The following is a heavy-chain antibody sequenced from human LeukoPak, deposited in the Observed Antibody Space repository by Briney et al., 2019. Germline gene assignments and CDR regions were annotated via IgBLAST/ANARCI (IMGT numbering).Heavy chain of an antibody. CDR1: GFTFSDYY. Sequence: GGSLRLSCAASGFTFSDYYMSWIRQAPGKGLEWVSYISSSGSTIYYADSVKGRFTISRDNAKNSLYLQMNSLRAKDTAVYYCARVQLAAPHYMDVWGKGTTVTVSS. J-gene: IGHJ6*03. V-gene: IGHV3-11*04. D-gene: IGHD6-13*01. CDR2: ISSSGSTI. CDR3: ARVQLAAPHYMDV.